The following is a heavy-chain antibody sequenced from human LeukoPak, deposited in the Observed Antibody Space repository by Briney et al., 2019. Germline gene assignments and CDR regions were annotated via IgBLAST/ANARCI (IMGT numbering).Heavy chain of an antibody. CDR1: GFTFSSYS. CDR3: ARAGCCSSTSCYTFDY. Sequence: PGGSLRLSCAASGFTFSSYSMNWVRQAPGKGLEWVSSISSSSSYIYYADSVKGRFTISRDNAKNSLYLQMNSLRAEDTAVYYCARAGCCSSTSCYTFDYWGRGTLVTVSS. D-gene: IGHD2-2*02. V-gene: IGHV3-21*01. J-gene: IGHJ4*02. CDR2: ISSSSSYI.